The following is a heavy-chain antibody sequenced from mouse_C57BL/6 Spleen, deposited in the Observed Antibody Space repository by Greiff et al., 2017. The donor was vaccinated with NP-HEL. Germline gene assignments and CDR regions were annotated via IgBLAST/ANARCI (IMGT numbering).Heavy chain of an antibody. CDR3: ARGRLRYAMDY. D-gene: IGHD2-4*01. V-gene: IGHV1-80*01. J-gene: IGHJ4*01. CDR1: GYAFSSYW. CDR2: IYPGDGDT. Sequence: QVQLQQSGAELVKPGASVKISCKASGYAFSSYWMNWVKQRPGKGLEWLGQIYPGDGDTNYNGKFKGKATLTADKSSSTAYMQLSSLTSEDSAVYFCARGRLRYAMDYWGQGTSVTVSS.